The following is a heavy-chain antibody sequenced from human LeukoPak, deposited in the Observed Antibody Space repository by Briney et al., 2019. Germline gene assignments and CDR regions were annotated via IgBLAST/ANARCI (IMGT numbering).Heavy chain of an antibody. CDR3: ARTRTLEWERRFDP. CDR2: IYYSGST. V-gene: IGHV4-39*07. J-gene: IGHJ5*02. CDR1: GGSISSSSYY. D-gene: IGHD3-3*01. Sequence: SETLSLTCTVSGGSISSSSYYWGWIRQPPGKGLEWIGSIYYSGSTYYNPSLQSRVTISVDTSRNQFSLKVSSVTAADTAVYYCARTRTLEWERRFDPWGQGTLVTVSS.